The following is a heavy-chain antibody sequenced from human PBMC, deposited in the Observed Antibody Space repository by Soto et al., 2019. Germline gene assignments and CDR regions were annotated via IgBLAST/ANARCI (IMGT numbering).Heavy chain of an antibody. J-gene: IGHJ4*02. D-gene: IGHD2-15*01. CDR3: ASVVVVAASLDY. CDR2: IYYSGST. CDR1: GGPIGSSSYY. Sequence: SETLSLTCTVSGGPIGSSSYYWGWIRQPPGKRLEWIGSIYYSGSTYYNPSLKSRVTISVDTSKNQFSLKLSSVTAADTAVYYCASVVVVAASLDYWGQGTLVTVSS. V-gene: IGHV4-39*01.